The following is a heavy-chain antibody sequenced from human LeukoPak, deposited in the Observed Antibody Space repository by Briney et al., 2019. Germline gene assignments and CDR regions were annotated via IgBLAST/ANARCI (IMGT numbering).Heavy chain of an antibody. CDR2: MKPNSGNT. J-gene: IGHJ3*02. CDR3: ARLRGRYSGYDDAFDI. Sequence: ASVKVSCKASGYTFTSYDINWVRQATGQGLEWMGWMKPNSGNTGYAQKFQGRVTMTRNTSISTAYVELSSLRSEDTAVYYCARLRGRYSGYDDAFDIWGQGTMVAVSS. D-gene: IGHD5-12*01. V-gene: IGHV1-8*01. CDR1: GYTFTSYD.